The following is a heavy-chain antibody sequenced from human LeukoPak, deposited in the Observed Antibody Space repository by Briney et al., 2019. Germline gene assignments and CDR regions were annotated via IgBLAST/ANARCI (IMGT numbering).Heavy chain of an antibody. D-gene: IGHD3-22*01. Sequence: SSVKVSCKASGGTFSSYTISWVRQAPGQGLEWMGRIIPILGIANYAQKFQGRVTITADTSTSTAYMELRSLRSDDTAVYYCARDRGSGYWWFDPWGQGTLVTVSS. CDR3: ARDRGSGYWWFDP. J-gene: IGHJ5*02. V-gene: IGHV1-69*04. CDR2: IIPILGIA. CDR1: GGTFSSYT.